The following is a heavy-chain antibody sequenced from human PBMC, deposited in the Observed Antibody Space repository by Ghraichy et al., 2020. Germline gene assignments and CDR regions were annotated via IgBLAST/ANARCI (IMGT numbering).Heavy chain of an antibody. D-gene: IGHD3-9*01. CDR3: ARVTPHYDILTGYQGYHANWFDP. CDR1: GGSISSYY. CDR2: IYYSGST. Sequence: SETLSLTCTVSGGSISSYYWSWIRQPPGKGLEWIGYIYYSGSTNYNPSLKSRVTISVDTSKNQFSLKLSSVTAADTAVYYCARVTPHYDILTGYQGYHANWFDPWGQGTLVTVSS. V-gene: IGHV4-59*01. J-gene: IGHJ5*02.